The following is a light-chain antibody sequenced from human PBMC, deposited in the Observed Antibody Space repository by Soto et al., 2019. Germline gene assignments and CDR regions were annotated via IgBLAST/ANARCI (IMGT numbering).Light chain of an antibody. J-gene: IGLJ2*01. CDR2: QDT. CDR3: QEWDSGSDVV. Sequence: SYELTQPPSVSVSPGQTASITCSGDKLGDKFTCWYQQKPGQSPVLLIYQDTRRPSGIPERFSGSNSGNTTTLTISGTQAIDDADYYCQEWDSGSDVVFGGGTKLTVL. CDR1: KLGDKF. V-gene: IGLV3-1*01.